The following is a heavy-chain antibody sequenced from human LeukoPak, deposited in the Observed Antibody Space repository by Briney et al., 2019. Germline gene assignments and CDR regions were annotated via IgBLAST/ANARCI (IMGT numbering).Heavy chain of an antibody. V-gene: IGHV1-69*05. D-gene: IGHD2-15*01. CDR2: IIPIFGTA. CDR1: GGTFSSYA. J-gene: IGHJ4*02. CDR3: ARETMVATYDY. Sequence: ASVKVSCTASGGTFSSYAISWVRQTPGQGLEWMGGIIPIFGTANYAQMFQSRVTITTDESTSTAYMELSSLRSEDTAVYYCARETMVATYDYGGQGTLVTVSS.